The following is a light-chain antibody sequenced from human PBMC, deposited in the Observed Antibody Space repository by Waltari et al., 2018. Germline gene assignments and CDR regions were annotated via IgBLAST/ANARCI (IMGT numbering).Light chain of an antibody. CDR2: DNN. CDR3: GTWDNSLSAWV. Sequence: QSVLTQPPSVSAAPGQKVTISCSGSTSNIGDNYVSWFQQPPGTAPRLLIYDNNKRPSRVPYRCSGSKSGTSATLGITGLQTRDEADYYCGTWDNSLSAWVFGGGTKLTVL. CDR1: TSNIGDNY. V-gene: IGLV1-51*01. J-gene: IGLJ3*02.